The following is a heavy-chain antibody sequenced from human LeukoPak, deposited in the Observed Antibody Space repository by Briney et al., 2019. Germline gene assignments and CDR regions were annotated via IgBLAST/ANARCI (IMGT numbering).Heavy chain of an antibody. D-gene: IGHD5-24*01. Sequence: PSETLSLTCAVYGGSFIVYYWSWIRQPPGKGLEWIGEINHSGGANYNPSLKSRVTISADTSKSQFSLKLGSVTAADTAVYYCASHTAGHGSGYWGHGILVTVSS. V-gene: IGHV4-34*01. CDR1: GGSFIVYY. CDR2: INHSGGA. CDR3: ASHTAGHGSGY. J-gene: IGHJ4*01.